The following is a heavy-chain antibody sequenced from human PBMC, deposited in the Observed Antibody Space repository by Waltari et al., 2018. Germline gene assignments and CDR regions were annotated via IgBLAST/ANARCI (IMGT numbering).Heavy chain of an antibody. CDR3: ARGADYYFDY. Sequence: QVQLVQSGAEVKKPGASVKVPCKASGYIFTNYGISWVRQAPGQGLEWMGWSSGYTGDTYYEPKFQGRVTMTTDPSTSTAFLEVRSLRSDDTAVYYCARGADYYFDYWGPGSLLTVSS. J-gene: IGHJ4*02. D-gene: IGHD3-3*01. CDR1: GYIFTNYG. V-gene: IGHV1-18*01. CDR2: SSGYTGDT.